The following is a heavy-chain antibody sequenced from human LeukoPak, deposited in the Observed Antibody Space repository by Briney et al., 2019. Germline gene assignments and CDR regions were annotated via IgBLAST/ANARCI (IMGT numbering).Heavy chain of an antibody. CDR2: MSGNGDTT. V-gene: IGHV3-23*01. CDR3: AKDREQDYMRFYMDV. Sequence: TGGSLRLSCAASGFTFSSYGMSWVRQAPGKGLEWVSGMSGNGDTTEHADSVKGRFTISRDYSKNTVYLLMNSLRAEDTAVYYCAKDREQDYMRFYMDVWGKGTTVVVSS. J-gene: IGHJ6*03. CDR1: GFTFSSYG. D-gene: IGHD4-11*01.